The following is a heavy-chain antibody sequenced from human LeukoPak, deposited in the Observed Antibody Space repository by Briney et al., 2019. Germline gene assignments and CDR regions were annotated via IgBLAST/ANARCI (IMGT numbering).Heavy chain of an antibody. CDR1: GFTFSSYA. CDR2: ISYDGSNK. CDR3: ARQLITIFGVVIPDAFDI. V-gene: IGHV3-30*04. Sequence: GGSLRLSCAASGFTFSSYAMHWVRQAPGKGLEWVAVISYDGSNKYYADSVKGRFTISRDNSKNTLYLQMNSLRAEDTAVYYCARQLITIFGVVIPDAFDIWGQGTMVTVSS. D-gene: IGHD3-3*01. J-gene: IGHJ3*02.